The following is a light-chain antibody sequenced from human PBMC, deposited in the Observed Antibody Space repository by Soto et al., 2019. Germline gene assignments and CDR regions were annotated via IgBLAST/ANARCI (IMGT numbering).Light chain of an antibody. V-gene: IGKV3-20*01. Sequence: EVVLAQSPGTLSLSRGERATRCCRASQSVSSNYLAWYQQMPGQAPRLLISGASSRASGIPDRFSGSGSGTDFTLTISRLEPEDVAVYYCQHYINSPWTFGQGTKVDI. J-gene: IGKJ1*01. CDR2: GAS. CDR3: QHYINSPWT. CDR1: QSVSSNY.